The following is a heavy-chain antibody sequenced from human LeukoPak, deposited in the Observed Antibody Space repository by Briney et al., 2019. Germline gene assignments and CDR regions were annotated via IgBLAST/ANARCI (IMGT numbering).Heavy chain of an antibody. V-gene: IGHV1-69*13. J-gene: IGHJ5*02. CDR2: IIPIFGTA. D-gene: IGHD3-3*01. CDR1: GGTFSSYA. CDR3: ARETRTYDFSNWLDP. Sequence: ASVKVSCKASGGTFSSYAISWVRQAPGQGLEWMGGIIPIFGTANYAQKFQGRVTITADESTSTAYMELSSLRSEDTAVYYCARETRTYDFSNWLDPWGQGTLVTVSS.